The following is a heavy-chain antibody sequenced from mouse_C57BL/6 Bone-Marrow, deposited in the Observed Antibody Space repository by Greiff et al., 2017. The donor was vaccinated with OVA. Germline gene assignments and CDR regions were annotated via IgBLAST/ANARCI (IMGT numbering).Heavy chain of an antibody. Sequence: EVQLQQSGPELVKPGASVKISCKASGYTFTDYYMNWVKQSHGKSLEWIGDINPNNGGTSYNQKFKGKATLTVDKSSSTAFIGLRSLTSEDSAVYYCARSGSSPYYFDYWGQGTTLTVSS. V-gene: IGHV1-26*01. CDR2: INPNNGGT. CDR3: ARSGSSPYYFDY. D-gene: IGHD1-1*01. J-gene: IGHJ2*01. CDR1: GYTFTDYY.